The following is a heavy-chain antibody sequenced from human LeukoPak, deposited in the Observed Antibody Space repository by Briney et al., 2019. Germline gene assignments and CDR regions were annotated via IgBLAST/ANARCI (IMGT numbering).Heavy chain of an antibody. Sequence: ASVKVSCKASGYTFTGYGISWVRKAPGQGLEWMGWISAYNGNTNYAQKLQGRVTMTTDTSTSTAYMELSRLRSDDTAVYYCASGFPDGSGSYEIGYWGQGTLVTVSS. CDR1: GYTFTGYG. D-gene: IGHD3-10*01. J-gene: IGHJ4*02. CDR2: ISAYNGNT. CDR3: ASGFPDGSGSYEIGY. V-gene: IGHV1-18*01.